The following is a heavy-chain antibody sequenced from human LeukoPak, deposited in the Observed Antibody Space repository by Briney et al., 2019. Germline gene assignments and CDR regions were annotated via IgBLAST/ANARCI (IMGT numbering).Heavy chain of an antibody. Sequence: GGSLRLSCAASGFTFSSYGMHWVRQAPGKGLEWVAFIRYDGSNKYYADSVKGRFTISRDNSKNTLYLQMNSLRAEDTAVYYCAKELWFGELHIDYWGQGTLVTVSS. D-gene: IGHD3-10*01. V-gene: IGHV3-30*02. CDR2: IRYDGSNK. CDR3: AKELWFGELHIDY. CDR1: GFTFSSYG. J-gene: IGHJ4*02.